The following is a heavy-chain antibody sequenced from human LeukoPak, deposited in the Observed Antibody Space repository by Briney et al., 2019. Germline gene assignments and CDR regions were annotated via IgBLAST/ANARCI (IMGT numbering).Heavy chain of an antibody. CDR1: GFTFSGYY. V-gene: IGHV3-11*04. Sequence: PGGSLRLSCAASGFTFSGYYMNWIRQAPGKGLERVSYISSTGTTIYYADSVKGRFTISRDNAKNSLYLQMNSLRAEDTAVYYCASRSSSSWYEGNWFDPWGQGTLVTVSS. CDR3: ASRSSSSWYEGNWFDP. D-gene: IGHD6-13*01. CDR2: ISSTGTTI. J-gene: IGHJ5*02.